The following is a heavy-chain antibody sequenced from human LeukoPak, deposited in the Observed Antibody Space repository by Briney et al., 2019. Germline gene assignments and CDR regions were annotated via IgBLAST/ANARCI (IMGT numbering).Heavy chain of an antibody. CDR1: SYSISSGYY. D-gene: IGHD2-8*02. CDR2: IFHSGST. J-gene: IGHJ5*02. V-gene: IGHV4-38-2*02. Sequence: SETLSLTCSVSSYSISSGYYWGRIRQPPGKGLEWIGSIFHSGSTYYNPSLKSRVTISVDTSKNQFSLKLSSVTAADTAVYYCARDGGVAPHNWFDPWGQGTLVTVSS. CDR3: ARDGGVAPHNWFDP.